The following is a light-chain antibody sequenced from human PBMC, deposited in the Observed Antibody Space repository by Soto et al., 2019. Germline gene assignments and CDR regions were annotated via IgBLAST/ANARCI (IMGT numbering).Light chain of an antibody. V-gene: IGKV3-15*01. J-gene: IGKJ3*01. CDR3: QQYDRWVT. Sequence: EIVMTQSPATLSVSPGESATLSYRASQTVGSNLAWYQQKRGQAPRLLIYGASTRATGIPARFSGSGSGTEFTLTISSLQSEDFAVYYCQQYDRWVTFGPGTKVDIK. CDR2: GAS. CDR1: QTVGSN.